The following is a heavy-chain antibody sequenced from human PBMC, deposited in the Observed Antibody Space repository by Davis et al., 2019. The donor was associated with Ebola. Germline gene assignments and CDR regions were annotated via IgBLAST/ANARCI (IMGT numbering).Heavy chain of an antibody. CDR2: IYYSGST. D-gene: IGHD3-9*01. V-gene: IGHV4-59*01. CDR3: ARAAYYDILTGVRGFDP. J-gene: IGHJ5*02. CDR1: GGSISSYY. Sequence: SETLSLTCTVSGGSISSYYWSWIRQPPGKGLEWIGYIYYSGSTNYNPSLKSRVTISVDTSKNQFSLKLSSVTAADTAVYYCARAAYYDILTGVRGFDPWGQGTLVTVSS.